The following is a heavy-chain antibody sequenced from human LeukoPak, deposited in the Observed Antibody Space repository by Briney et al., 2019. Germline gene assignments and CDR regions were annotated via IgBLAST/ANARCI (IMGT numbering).Heavy chain of an antibody. CDR3: LVLSQEVGAFVI. CDR2: ISYDGSNK. D-gene: IGHD1-26*01. V-gene: IGHV3-30*03. Sequence: GGSLRLSCAASGFTFSSYGMHWVRQAPGKGLEWVAVISYDGSNKYYADSVKGRFTISRDNSKNTLYLQMNSLRAEDTAVYYCLVLSQEVGAFVIWGEGTIVTVSS. CDR1: GFTFSSYG. J-gene: IGHJ3*02.